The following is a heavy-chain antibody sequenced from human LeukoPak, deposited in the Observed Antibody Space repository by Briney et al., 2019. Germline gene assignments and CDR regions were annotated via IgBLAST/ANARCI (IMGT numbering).Heavy chain of an antibody. CDR1: GYTFTSYG. Sequence: ASVKVSCKASGYTFTSYGISWVRQAPGQGLEWMGWISAYNGNTNYAQKLQGRVTTTTDTSTSTAYMELRSLRSDDTAVYYCARVADYNGAFDIWGQGTMVTVSS. CDR3: ARVADYNGAFDI. CDR2: ISAYNGNT. D-gene: IGHD4-11*01. J-gene: IGHJ3*02. V-gene: IGHV1-18*01.